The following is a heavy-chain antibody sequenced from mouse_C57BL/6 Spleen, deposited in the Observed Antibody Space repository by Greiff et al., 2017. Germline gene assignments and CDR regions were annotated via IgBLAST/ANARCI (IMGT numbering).Heavy chain of an antibody. CDR2: ISSGSSTI. J-gene: IGHJ1*03. CDR1: GFTFSDYG. D-gene: IGHD2-4*01. CDR3: ARGDYDDWYFDV. Sequence: EVKLVESGGGLVKPGGSLKLSCAASGFTFSDYGMHWVRQAPEKGLEWVAYISSGSSTIYYADTVKGRFTISRDNAKNTLFLQMTSLRSEDTAMYYWARGDYDDWYFDVWGIGTTVTVSS. V-gene: IGHV5-17*01.